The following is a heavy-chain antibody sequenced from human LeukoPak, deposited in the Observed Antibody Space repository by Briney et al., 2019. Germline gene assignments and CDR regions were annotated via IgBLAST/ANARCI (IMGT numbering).Heavy chain of an antibody. CDR3: AAPPGGSGSYWLDF. V-gene: IGHV3-53*01. D-gene: IGHD3-10*01. Sequence: GGSLRLSCGASGFXVRSNYMSWVRQAPGKGLQWVSVIYSGGSTNYADSVKGRFTISRDNSKNTLYLQMNSLRAEDTAVYYCAAPPGGSGSYWLDFWGQGTLVTVSS. J-gene: IGHJ4*02. CDR2: IYSGGST. CDR1: GFXVRSNY.